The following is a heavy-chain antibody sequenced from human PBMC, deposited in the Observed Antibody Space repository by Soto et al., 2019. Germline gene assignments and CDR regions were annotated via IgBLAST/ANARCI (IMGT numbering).Heavy chain of an antibody. CDR2: IYYSGST. CDR3: ARVGTTTVTYFDY. J-gene: IGHJ4*02. D-gene: IGHD4-4*01. Sequence: PSETLSLTCTVSGGSISSYYWTWIRQPPGKGLEWIGYIYYSGSTNYNPSLKSRVTISVDTSKNQFSLKLSSVTAVDTALYYCARVGTTTVTYFDYWGQGTLVTVSS. V-gene: IGHV4-59*01. CDR1: GGSISSYY.